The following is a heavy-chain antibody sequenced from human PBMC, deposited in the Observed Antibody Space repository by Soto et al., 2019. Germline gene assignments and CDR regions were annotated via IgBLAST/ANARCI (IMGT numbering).Heavy chain of an antibody. V-gene: IGHV1-3*01. J-gene: IGHJ3*02. CDR1: GYTFAIHA. CDR3: ARAYCSGGSCYHRLATYDAFDI. Sequence: ASVKVSCKASGYTFAIHAMHWGRQAPGQRLEWMGWSDAGNGNTKYSQKFQGRVTITRDKSTSTAYMELSSLTSEDTAVYYCARAYCSGGSCYHRLATYDAFDIWGQGTMVTVSS. CDR2: SDAGNGNT. D-gene: IGHD2-15*01.